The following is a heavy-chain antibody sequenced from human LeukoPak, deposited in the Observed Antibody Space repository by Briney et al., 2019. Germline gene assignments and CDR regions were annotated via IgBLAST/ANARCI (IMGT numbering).Heavy chain of an antibody. CDR1: GYTFTSYY. D-gene: IGHD3-22*01. Sequence: ASVKVSCKASGYTFTSYYMHWVRQAPGQGXXXMGIINPSGGSTSYAQKFQGRVTMXXDTSTSTVYMELSSLRSEDTAVYYCASLVITAPFDYWGQGTLVTVSS. CDR3: ASLVITAPFDY. CDR2: INPSGGST. J-gene: IGHJ4*02. V-gene: IGHV1-46*01.